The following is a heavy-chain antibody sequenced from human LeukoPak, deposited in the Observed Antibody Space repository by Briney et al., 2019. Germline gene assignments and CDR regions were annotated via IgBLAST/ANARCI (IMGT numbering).Heavy chain of an antibody. J-gene: IGHJ4*02. V-gene: IGHV3-7*03. Sequence: GGSLRLSCAASGFTFRSYWMSWVRQAPGKGLEWVADIKEDGSEKYYVDSVKGRFTISRDSAKNSLYLQMNSLRVEDTAVYYCARDHNYGSDYWGQGTLVTVSS. CDR1: GFTFRSYW. D-gene: IGHD5-18*01. CDR2: IKEDGSEK. CDR3: ARDHNYGSDY.